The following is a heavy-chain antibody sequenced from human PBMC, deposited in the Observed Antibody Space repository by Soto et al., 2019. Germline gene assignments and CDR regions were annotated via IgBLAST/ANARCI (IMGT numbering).Heavy chain of an antibody. CDR3: GSNVNGVTSY. D-gene: IGHD3-3*01. CDR2: IKGDASAT. V-gene: IGHV3-74*01. CDR1: GFTLSSSC. J-gene: IGHJ4*02. Sequence: GGTLRLSCVASGFTLSSSCMHWVRQSPGKGLVWVSLIKGDASATAYADSVKGRFTISRDNAKNTLYLQMNSLRVEDTAMYYCGSNVNGVTSYRGKGPLVTVAS.